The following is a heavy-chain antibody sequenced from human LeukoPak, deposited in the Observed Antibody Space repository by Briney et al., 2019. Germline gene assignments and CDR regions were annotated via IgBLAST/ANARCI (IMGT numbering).Heavy chain of an antibody. CDR1: GYTFSSYY. CDR2: LNPSGGYT. Sequence: ASVKVSCKASGYTFSSYYMHWVRQAPGQGLEWMGTLNPSGGYTTYAQKFQGRVTMTRDTSTSTVYMEVSSLGSEDTALYYCARERPSSGFFDYWGQGSPVTVSS. J-gene: IGHJ4*02. D-gene: IGHD6-19*01. CDR3: ARERPSSGFFDY. V-gene: IGHV1-46*01.